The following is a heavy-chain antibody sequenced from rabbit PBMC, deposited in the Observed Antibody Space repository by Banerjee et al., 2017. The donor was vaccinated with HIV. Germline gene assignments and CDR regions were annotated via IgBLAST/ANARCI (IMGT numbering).Heavy chain of an antibody. Sequence: QLKETGGGLVQPGGSLTLSCKASGFDFSSYYMSWVRQAPGKGLEWIGIIYGGSGSTDYASWVNGRFTISSDNAQNTVDLQMNSLTAADTATYFCARSAGYGYNGYAYFNLWGPGTLVTVS. J-gene: IGHJ4*01. V-gene: IGHV1S7*01. CDR2: IYGGSGST. D-gene: IGHD6-1*01. CDR3: ARSAGYGYNGYAYFNL. CDR1: GFDFSSYY.